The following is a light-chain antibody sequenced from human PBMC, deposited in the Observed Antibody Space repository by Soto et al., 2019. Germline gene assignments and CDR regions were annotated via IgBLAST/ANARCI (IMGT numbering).Light chain of an antibody. CDR2: GAA. Sequence: EIVMTQSPATLSLSPGERATLSCRASQSVSSNFACYQQKPGQAPSLLIYGAATRATAIPARFTSSGSGTEYTLTISSRQAEDFAVYYCQQYNNWPPFTFGPGTRLDIK. CDR3: QQYNNWPPFT. CDR1: QSVSSN. J-gene: IGKJ3*01. V-gene: IGKV3-15*01.